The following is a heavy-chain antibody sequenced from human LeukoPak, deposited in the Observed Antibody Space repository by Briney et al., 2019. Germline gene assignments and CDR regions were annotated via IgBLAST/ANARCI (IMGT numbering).Heavy chain of an antibody. Sequence: SETLSLTCIISDDSISSSTYYWGWIRQPPGKGLEWIGTLYYSGKTYYNPSLKSRVTISIDTSKNQFSLKLTSATAADTAVYYCARQGSRRFDPWGQGTLVTVSS. V-gene: IGHV4-39*01. CDR2: LYYSGKT. J-gene: IGHJ5*02. CDR3: ARQGSRRFDP. CDR1: DDSISSSTYY.